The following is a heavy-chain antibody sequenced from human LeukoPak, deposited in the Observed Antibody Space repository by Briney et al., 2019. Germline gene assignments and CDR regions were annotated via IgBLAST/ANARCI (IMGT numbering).Heavy chain of an antibody. CDR3: ARYSSGWRVNWYFDL. V-gene: IGHV3-23*01. CDR2: ISGSGGST. D-gene: IGHD6-19*01. Sequence: GGSLRLSRAASGFTFSSYAMSWVRQAPGKGLEWVSAISGSGGSTYYADSVKGRFTISRDNSKNTLYLQMNSLRAEDTAVYYCARYSSGWRVNWYFDLWGRGTLVTVSS. J-gene: IGHJ2*01. CDR1: GFTFSSYA.